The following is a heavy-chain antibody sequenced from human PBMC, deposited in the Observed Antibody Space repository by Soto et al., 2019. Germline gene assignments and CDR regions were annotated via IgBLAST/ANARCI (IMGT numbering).Heavy chain of an antibody. CDR1: GFTFSSYA. J-gene: IGHJ4*02. D-gene: IGHD6-13*01. CDR2: ISGSGGST. CDR3: AKDFAGQPVFDY. Sequence: EVQLLESGGGLVQPGGSLRLSCAASGFTFSSYAMSWVSQAHGKGLEWVSAISGSGGSTYYADSVKGRFTISRDNSKNTLYLQMNSLRAEDTAVYYCAKDFAGQPVFDYWGQGNLVTVYS. V-gene: IGHV3-23*01.